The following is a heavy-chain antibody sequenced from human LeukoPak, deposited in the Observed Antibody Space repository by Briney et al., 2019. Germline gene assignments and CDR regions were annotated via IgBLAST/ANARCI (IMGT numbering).Heavy chain of an antibody. V-gene: IGHV3-30*02. J-gene: IGHJ4*02. CDR3: ARKSASGNYPLDY. CDR1: GFTFSSYG. D-gene: IGHD3-10*01. CDR2: IRYDGSNK. Sequence: GGSLRLSCAASGFTFSSYGMHWVGQAPGKGLEWVAFIRYDGSNKYYADSVKGRFTISRDNSKNTLYLQMSSLRAEDTALYYCARKSASGNYPLDYWGQGTLVTVSS.